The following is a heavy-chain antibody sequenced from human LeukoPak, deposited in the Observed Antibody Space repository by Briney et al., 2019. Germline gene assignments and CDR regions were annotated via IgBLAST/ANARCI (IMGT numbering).Heavy chain of an antibody. V-gene: IGHV3-74*01. CDR2: INTDGSST. D-gene: IGHD3-10*01. J-gene: IGHJ4*02. Sequence: GGSLRLSCAASGFTFSSYWMHWVRQAPGKGLVWVSRINTDGSSTSYADSVKGRFTISRDNAKNTLYLQMNSLRAEDTAVYYCARDSYYGSAHDYWGQGTLVTVSS. CDR1: GFTFSSYW. CDR3: ARDSYYGSAHDY.